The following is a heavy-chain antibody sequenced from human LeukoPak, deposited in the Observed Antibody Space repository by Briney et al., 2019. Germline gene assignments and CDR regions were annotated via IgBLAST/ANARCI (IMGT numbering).Heavy chain of an antibody. CDR1: GGSISTDNCY. D-gene: IGHD3-22*01. V-gene: IGHV4-61*05. Sequence: SETLSLTCTVSGGSISTDNCYWGWIRQPPGKGLEWIGYIYYSGSTDYNPSLKSRVTISVDTSMNQFSLRLSSLTAADTAVYHCARLRLRYGSNGLSTSYEVFDIWGQGTVVTVSS. CDR2: IYYSGST. J-gene: IGHJ3*02. CDR3: ARLRLRYGSNGLSTSYEVFDI.